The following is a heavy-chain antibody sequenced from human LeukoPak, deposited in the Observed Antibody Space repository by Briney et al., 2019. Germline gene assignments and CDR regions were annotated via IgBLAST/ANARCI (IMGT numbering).Heavy chain of an antibody. Sequence: SETLSLTCTVSGGSISSYYWSWLRQPPGKGLEWIGYIYYSGSTNYNPSLKSRVTISVDTSKNQFSLKLSSVTAADTAVYYCARGDYSSSWTANYYYYYMDVWGKGTTVTISS. CDR1: GGSISSYY. D-gene: IGHD6-13*01. J-gene: IGHJ6*03. V-gene: IGHV4-59*01. CDR2: IYYSGST. CDR3: ARGDYSSSWTANYYYYYMDV.